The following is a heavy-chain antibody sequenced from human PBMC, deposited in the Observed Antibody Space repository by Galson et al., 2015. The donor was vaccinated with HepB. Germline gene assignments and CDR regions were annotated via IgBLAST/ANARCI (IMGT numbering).Heavy chain of an antibody. D-gene: IGHD3-3*02. V-gene: IGHV3-23*01. J-gene: IGHJ4*02. CDR3: AKGQPRTSIFGVVIMGWDY. Sequence: SLRLSCAASGFTFSSCAMTWVRQAPGKGLEWISSIGGYGFDTYYADSVKGRFTISRDNSKNTVYLQMNSLRVDDTAVYFCAKGQPRTSIFGVVIMGWDYWGQGTLVTVSS. CDR1: GFTFSSCA. CDR2: IGGYGFDT.